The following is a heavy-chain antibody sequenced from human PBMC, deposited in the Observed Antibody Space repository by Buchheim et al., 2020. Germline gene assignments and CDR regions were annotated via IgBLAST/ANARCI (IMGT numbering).Heavy chain of an antibody. CDR1: GYTFTDNY. J-gene: IGHJ4*02. V-gene: IGHV1-2*04. D-gene: IGHD2-2*01. CDR2: INPYSGVT. CDR3: AREIRYCSSSSCNIGDFDY. Sequence: QVQLVQSGAEVKKPGASVKVSCKASGYTFTDNYLHWVRQAPGQGLEWMGWINPYSGVTNYAQQFQGWVTMTRDTYITTAFMEVSRLSFDDTAVYYCAREIRYCSSSSCNIGDFDYWGQGTL.